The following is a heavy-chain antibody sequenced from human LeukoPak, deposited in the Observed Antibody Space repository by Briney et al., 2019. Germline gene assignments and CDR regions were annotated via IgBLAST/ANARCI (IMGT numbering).Heavy chain of an antibody. CDR1: GFTFDDYG. CDR2: INWNGGST. V-gene: IGHV3-20*04. Sequence: TGGSLRLSCAASGFTFDDYGMSWVRQAPGKGLEWVSGINWNGGSTGYADSVKGRFTISRGNAKNSLYLQMNSLRAEDTALYYCARDSYYGSGSYPSDYWGQGTLVTVSS. D-gene: IGHD3-10*01. CDR3: ARDSYYGSGSYPSDY. J-gene: IGHJ4*02.